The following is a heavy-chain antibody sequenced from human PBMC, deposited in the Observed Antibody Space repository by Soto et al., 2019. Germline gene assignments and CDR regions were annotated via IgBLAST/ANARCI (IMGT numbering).Heavy chain of an antibody. Sequence: TLSLTCTVSGGSISSGDYYWSWIRQSPGKRLEWIGYIYYSGSTSYNPSLKSRVIISIDTSKNQFSLKLSSVTAADTAVYYCARRNYFDSSGYYYWGQGTLVTVSS. CDR2: IYYSGST. V-gene: IGHV4-30-4*01. J-gene: IGHJ4*02. CDR1: GGSISSGDYY. CDR3: ARRNYFDSSGYYY. D-gene: IGHD3-22*01.